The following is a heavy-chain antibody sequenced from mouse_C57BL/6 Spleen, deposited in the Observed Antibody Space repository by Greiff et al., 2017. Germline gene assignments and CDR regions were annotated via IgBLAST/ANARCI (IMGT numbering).Heavy chain of an antibody. V-gene: IGHV1-54*01. CDR1: GYAFTNYL. Sequence: QVQLKQSGAELVRPGTSVKVSCKASGYAFTNYLIEWVKQRPGQGLEWIGVVNPGSGGTNYNEKLKGKATLTADKSSSTAYMQLSSLTSEDSSVYFCARWYSSFDYWCQGTTLTVSS. D-gene: IGHD3-1*01. CDR3: ARWYSSFDY. J-gene: IGHJ2*01. CDR2: VNPGSGGT.